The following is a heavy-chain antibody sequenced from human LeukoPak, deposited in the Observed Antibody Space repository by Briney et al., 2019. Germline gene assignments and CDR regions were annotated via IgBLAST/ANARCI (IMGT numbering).Heavy chain of an antibody. CDR1: GFTFSDHH. D-gene: IGHD1-26*01. CDR3: ARESYPWYFDY. V-gene: IGHV3-11*01. CDR2: ISTRSTTI. Sequence: GGSLRLSCAASGFTFSDHHMSWIRQAPGKGLEWVSYISTRSTTIKYADSVRGRFTISRDNAQNSLYLQMNSLRAEDTAIYYCARESYPWYFDYWGQGTLVTVSP. J-gene: IGHJ4*02.